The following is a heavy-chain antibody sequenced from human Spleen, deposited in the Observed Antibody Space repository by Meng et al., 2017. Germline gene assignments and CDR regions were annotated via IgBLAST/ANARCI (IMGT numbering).Heavy chain of an antibody. CDR3: ARGPTTMAHDFDY. V-gene: IGHV4-34*01. CDR1: GGSFSDYY. D-gene: IGHD4-11*01. CDR2: INHSGST. Sequence: SETLSLTCVVSGGSFSDYYWSWIRQPPGKGLEWIGEINHSGSTNYNPSLEGRATISVDTSQNTLFLKLSSVTAADSAVYYCARGPTTMAHDFDYWGQGTLVTVSS. J-gene: IGHJ4*02.